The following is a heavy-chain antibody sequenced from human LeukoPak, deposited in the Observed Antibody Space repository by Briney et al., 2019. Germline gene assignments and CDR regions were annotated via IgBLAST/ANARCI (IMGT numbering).Heavy chain of an antibody. D-gene: IGHD1-26*01. V-gene: IGHV3-30*18. CDR1: GFTFSSYG. J-gene: IGHJ4*02. CDR2: ISYDGSNK. CDR3: AKLEVGATFDY. Sequence: GGSLRLSCAASGFTFSSYGMHWVRQAPGKGLEWVAVISYDGSNKYYADSVKGRFTISRDNSKNTLYLQMNSLRAEDTAVYYCAKLEVGATFDYWGPGTLVTVSS.